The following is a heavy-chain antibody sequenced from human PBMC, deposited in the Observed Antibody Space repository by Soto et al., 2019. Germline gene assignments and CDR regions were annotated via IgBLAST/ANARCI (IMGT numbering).Heavy chain of an antibody. CDR2: INSDGSSV. V-gene: IGHV3-74*03. CDR1: GFTLSDNW. J-gene: IGHJ4*02. CDR3: VRAPEQGPFDY. Sequence: EVQLVESGGGLVQPGGSLRLSCAASGFTLSDNWIHWVRRAPGKGLVWVSRINSDGSSVTYADSVKGRFTLSRDNAKNTWFLQMDSLRVEDTAMYFCVRAPEQGPFDYWGQGTLVTVSS.